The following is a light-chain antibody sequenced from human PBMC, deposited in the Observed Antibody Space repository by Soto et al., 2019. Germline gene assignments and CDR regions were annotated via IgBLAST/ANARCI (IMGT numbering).Light chain of an antibody. CDR1: QSVFYSSNNKNY. CDR3: QQYYITPLT. Sequence: DIVMTQSPDSLAVSLGERATINCKSSQSVFYSSNNKNYLAWYQQKPGQPPKLLIYWASTRESGVPDWFSGSGSGTDFTLTISSLQAEDVAVYYCQQYYITPLTFGPGTKVDLK. J-gene: IGKJ3*01. V-gene: IGKV4-1*01. CDR2: WAS.